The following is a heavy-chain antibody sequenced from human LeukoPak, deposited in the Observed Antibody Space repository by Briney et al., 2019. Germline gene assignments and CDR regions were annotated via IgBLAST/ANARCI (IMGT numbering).Heavy chain of an antibody. CDR2: IYSGGST. CDR3: AKDNSSWYGWFDP. Sequence: GGSLRLSCAASGFTVSSNYMSWVRQAPGKGLEWVSVIYSGGSTYYADSVKGRFTISRDNSMNTLYLQMNSLRAEDTAVYYCAKDNSSWYGWFDPWGQGTLVTVSS. J-gene: IGHJ5*02. CDR1: GFTVSSNY. D-gene: IGHD6-13*01. V-gene: IGHV3-66*01.